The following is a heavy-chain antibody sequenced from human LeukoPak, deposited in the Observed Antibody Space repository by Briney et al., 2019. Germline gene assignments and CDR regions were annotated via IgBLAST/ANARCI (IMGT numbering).Heavy chain of an antibody. CDR2: ISAYNGNT. D-gene: IGHD3-22*01. CDR3: ARVGEYYYGSSGYYYYYYGMDV. CDR1: GYTFTGYY. V-gene: IGHV1-18*04. Sequence: GASVKVSCKASGYTFTGYYMHWVRQAPGQGLEWMGWISAYNGNTNYAQKLQGRVTMTTDTSTSTAYMELRSLRSDDTAVYYCARVGEYYYGSSGYYYYYYGMDVWGQGTTVTVSS. J-gene: IGHJ6*02.